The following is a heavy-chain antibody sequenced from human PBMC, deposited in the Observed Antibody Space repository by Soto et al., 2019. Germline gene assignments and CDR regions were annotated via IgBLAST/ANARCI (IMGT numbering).Heavy chain of an antibody. D-gene: IGHD3-10*01. CDR1: GASINNFAYY. V-gene: IGHV4-39*01. Sequence: TLSLTCSVSGASINNFAYYWGWIRQPPGKGLEWIGTVYYNENTYYNPSLKSRVAISVDTAKNQFSLNLRSVTAADTAIYFCARRERYYGSPGWFDPWGQGTLVTVS. CDR2: VYYNENT. J-gene: IGHJ5*01. CDR3: ARRERYYGSPGWFDP.